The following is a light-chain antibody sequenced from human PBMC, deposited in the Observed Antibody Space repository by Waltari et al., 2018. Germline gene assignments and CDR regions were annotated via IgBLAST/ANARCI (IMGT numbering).Light chain of an antibody. J-gene: IGKJ1*01. CDR3: MQALQTPRT. CDR1: QSLLHSNGYNY. CDR2: LGS. Sequence: DMVMTQSPLSLPVTPGEPASISCRSSQSLLHSNGYNYLDWYLQKPVQSPQLLIYLGSNRASGVPDRFSGSGSGTDFTLKISRVEAEDVGVYYCMQALQTPRTFGQGTKVEIK. V-gene: IGKV2-28*01.